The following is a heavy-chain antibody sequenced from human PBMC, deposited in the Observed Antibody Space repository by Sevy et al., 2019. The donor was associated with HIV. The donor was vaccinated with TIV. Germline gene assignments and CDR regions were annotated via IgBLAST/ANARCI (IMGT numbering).Heavy chain of an antibody. V-gene: IGHV4-59*02. J-gene: IGHJ5*02. CDR2: THYSDET. CDR1: GASVTTYY. Sequence: SETLSLTCTVSGASVTTYYWTWIRQSPGKGLEWIGHTHYSDETNYNPSLESRVTISMGTSKNQFSLRLTSVSPTDTASYYWAGGRHIVVSWGQGALVTVSS. CDR3: AGGRHIVVS. D-gene: IGHD2-21*01.